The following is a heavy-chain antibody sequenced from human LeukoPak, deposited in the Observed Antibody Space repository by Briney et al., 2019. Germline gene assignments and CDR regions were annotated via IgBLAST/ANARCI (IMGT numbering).Heavy chain of an antibody. CDR2: IYTSGST. CDR1: GGSISSYY. Sequence: PSETLSLTCTVSGGSISSYYWSWIRQPPGKGLEWIGYIYTSGSTNYNPSLKSRVTISVDASKNQFSLKLSSVTAADTAVYYCARPGIAAADLAFDIWGQGTMVTVSS. J-gene: IGHJ3*02. CDR3: ARPGIAAADLAFDI. D-gene: IGHD6-13*01. V-gene: IGHV4-4*09.